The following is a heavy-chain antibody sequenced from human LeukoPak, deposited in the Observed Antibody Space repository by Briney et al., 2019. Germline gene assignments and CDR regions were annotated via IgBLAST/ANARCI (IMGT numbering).Heavy chain of an antibody. CDR2: IWYDGSNK. Sequence: PGRSLRLSCAASGFTFSTYGMHWVRQAPGKGLEWVAVIWYDGSNKYYADSVKGRFTISRDNSKNTLYLQMNSLRAEDTAVYYCARASTELWADFDYWGQGTLVTVSS. D-gene: IGHD5-18*01. CDR3: ARASTELWADFDY. V-gene: IGHV3-33*08. J-gene: IGHJ4*02. CDR1: GFTFSTYG.